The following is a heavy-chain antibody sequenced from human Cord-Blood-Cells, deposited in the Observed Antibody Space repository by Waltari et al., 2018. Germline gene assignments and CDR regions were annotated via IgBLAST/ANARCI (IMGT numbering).Heavy chain of an antibody. Sequence: QVQLVQSGAEVKKPGASVKVSCKASGYTFTSYYMHWVRQAPGQGLEWMGIIKPSGGSASYAQKFQGRVTMTRDTSTSTVYMELSSLRSEDTAVYYCARPHYSNYFDYWGQGTLVTVSS. CDR3: ARPHYSNYFDY. V-gene: IGHV1-46*01. CDR2: IKPSGGSA. D-gene: IGHD4-4*01. J-gene: IGHJ4*02. CDR1: GYTFTSYY.